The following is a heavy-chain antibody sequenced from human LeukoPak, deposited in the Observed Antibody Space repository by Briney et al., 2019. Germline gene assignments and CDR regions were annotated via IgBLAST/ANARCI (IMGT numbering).Heavy chain of an antibody. CDR1: GFTFSRYA. CDR2: VSGGGGDT. CDR3: AKGRGSCYGCDAFDM. Sequence: GGSLRLSCAASGFTFSRYAMTWVRQAPGKGLEWVSLVSGGGGDTYYADSVKGRFTISRDNSKNTLSLQMNCLRAEDTARYYCAKGRGSCYGCDAFDMWGQGTMVTVSP. V-gene: IGHV3-23*01. J-gene: IGHJ3*02. D-gene: IGHD2-15*01.